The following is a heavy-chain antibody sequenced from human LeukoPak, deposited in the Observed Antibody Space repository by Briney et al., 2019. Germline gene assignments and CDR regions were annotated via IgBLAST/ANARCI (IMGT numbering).Heavy chain of an antibody. D-gene: IGHD6-19*01. CDR2: ISYDGSNK. CDR3: ARDGCTGWYHGPCGAFDY. V-gene: IGHV3-30-3*01. J-gene: IGHJ4*02. Sequence: PGRSLRLSCAASGFTFSNYAMHWVRQAPGKGLEWVALISYDGSNKYFADSVKGRFIISRDNSKNTLYVQMNSLRAEDTALYYCARDGCTGWYHGPCGAFDYWGQGTLVTVSS. CDR1: GFTFSNYA.